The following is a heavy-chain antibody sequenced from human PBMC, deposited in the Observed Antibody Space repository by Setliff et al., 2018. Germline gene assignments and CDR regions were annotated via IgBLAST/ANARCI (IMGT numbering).Heavy chain of an antibody. D-gene: IGHD5-12*01. V-gene: IGHV4-39*01. CDR2: INYSGST. CDR3: AKVDIDYIMTRDNTWQYILYMDV. J-gene: IGHJ6*03. CDR1: GDSLSGGTQY. Sequence: ASETLSLTCSVLGDSLSGGTQYWAWIRQPPGKGLEWIGNINYSGSTYNNPSLKSRVTMSVDAPKNQVSLKVTSVTAEDTAVYYCAKVDIDYIMTRDNTWQYILYMDVWGRGTTVTVSS.